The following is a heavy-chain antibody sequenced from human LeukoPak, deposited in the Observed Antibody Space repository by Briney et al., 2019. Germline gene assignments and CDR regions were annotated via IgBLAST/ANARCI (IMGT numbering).Heavy chain of an antibody. J-gene: IGHJ4*02. Sequence: SETLSLTCTVSGGSISSSSYYWGWIRQPPGKGLEWIGSIYYSGSTYYNPSLKSRVTISVDTSKNQFSLKLSSVTAADTAVYYCARDRLLTMIVVVNGYFDYWGQGTLVTVSS. CDR3: ARDRLLTMIVVVNGYFDY. D-gene: IGHD3-22*01. CDR2: IYYSGST. V-gene: IGHV4-39*07. CDR1: GGSISSSSYY.